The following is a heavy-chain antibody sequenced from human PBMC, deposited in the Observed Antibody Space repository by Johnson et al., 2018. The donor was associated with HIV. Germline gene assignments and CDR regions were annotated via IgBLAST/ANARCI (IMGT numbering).Heavy chain of an antibody. V-gene: IGHV3-30-3*01. CDR1: GFTFSNYA. J-gene: IGHJ3*02. D-gene: IGHD3-3*01. Sequence: QVQLVESGGGVVQPGRSLRLSCAASGFTFSNYAMHWVRQAPGKGLEWVAIISYDGSNNYYADSVKGRFTIARDNFKNTLYLQMNSLRAEDSAVYYGARAFTLEWENPTIWGQGTMVTVSS. CDR3: ARAFTLEWENPTI. CDR2: ISYDGSNN.